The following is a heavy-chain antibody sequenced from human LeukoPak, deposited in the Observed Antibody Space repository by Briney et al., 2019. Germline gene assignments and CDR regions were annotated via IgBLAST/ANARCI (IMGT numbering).Heavy chain of an antibody. D-gene: IGHD3-10*01. V-gene: IGHV3-30*02. CDR2: IRYDGSNK. J-gene: IGHJ3*02. Sequence: PGGSLRLSCAASGFTFSSYGMHWVRQAPGKGLEWVAFIRYDGSNKYYADSVKGRFTISRDNSKNTLYLQMNSLRAEDTTVYYCAKDGRQWKTYYGSGSANAFDIWGQGTMVTVSS. CDR1: GFTFSSYG. CDR3: AKDGRQWKTYYGSGSANAFDI.